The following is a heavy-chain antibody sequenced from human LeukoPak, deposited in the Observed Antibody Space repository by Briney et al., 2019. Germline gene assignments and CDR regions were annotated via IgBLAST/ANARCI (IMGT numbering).Heavy chain of an antibody. J-gene: IGHJ4*02. Sequence: SETLSLTCTVSGGSISSSSYCWGWIRQPPGKGLEWIGSIHYSGSTYNNPSLNSRVTISVDMSKNQLSLKLSSVTAADTAVYHCARASFSTEIDYWGQGTLVTVSS. CDR2: IHYSGST. CDR1: GGSISSSSYC. V-gene: IGHV4-39*01. CDR3: ARASFSTEIDY. D-gene: IGHD2/OR15-2a*01.